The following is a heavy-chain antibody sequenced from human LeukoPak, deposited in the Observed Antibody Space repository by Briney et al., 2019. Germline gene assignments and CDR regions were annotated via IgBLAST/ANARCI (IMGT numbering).Heavy chain of an antibody. Sequence: SETLSLTCAVSGGSISSSNWWSWVRQPPGKGLEWIGEIYHSGSTNYNPSLKGRVTISVDKSKNQFSLKLSSVTAADTAVYYCARTYSSSWYSNYWGQGTLVTVSS. CDR3: ARTYSSSWYSNY. CDR1: GGSISSSNW. V-gene: IGHV4-4*02. CDR2: IYHSGST. D-gene: IGHD6-13*01. J-gene: IGHJ4*02.